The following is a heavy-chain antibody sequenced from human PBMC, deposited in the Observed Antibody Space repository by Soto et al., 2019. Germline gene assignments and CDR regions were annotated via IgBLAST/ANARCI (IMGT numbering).Heavy chain of an antibody. CDR2: IYHSGST. J-gene: IGHJ6*03. CDR1: SGSISSSNW. Sequence: QVQLQESGPGLVKPSGTLSLTCAVSSGSISSSNWWSWVRQPPGKGLEWIGEIYHSGSTNYNPSLKSRVTISVDKSKSQFSLKLSSVTAADTAVYYCASNLGQQLVGRYYMDVWGKGTTVTVSS. V-gene: IGHV4-4*02. CDR3: ASNLGQQLVGRYYMDV. D-gene: IGHD6-13*01.